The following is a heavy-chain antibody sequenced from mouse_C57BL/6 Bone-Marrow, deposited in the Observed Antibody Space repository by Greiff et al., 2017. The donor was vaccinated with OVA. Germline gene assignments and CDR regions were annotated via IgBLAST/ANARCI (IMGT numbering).Heavy chain of an antibody. Sequence: VMLVESGAELVKPGASVKMSCKASGYTFTTYPIEWMKQNHGKSLEWIGNFHPYNDDTKYNEKFKGKATLTVEKSSSTVYLELSRLTSDDSAVYDCARPGDYDGDWFAYWGQGTLVTVSA. CDR3: ARPGDYDGDWFAY. CDR2: FHPYNDDT. CDR1: GYTFTTYP. V-gene: IGHV1-47*01. J-gene: IGHJ3*01. D-gene: IGHD2-4*01.